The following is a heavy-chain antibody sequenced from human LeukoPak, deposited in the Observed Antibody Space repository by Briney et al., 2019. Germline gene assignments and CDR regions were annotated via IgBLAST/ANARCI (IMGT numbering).Heavy chain of an antibody. J-gene: IGHJ4*02. Sequence: PSETLSLTCAVYGGSFSGYYWSWLRQPPGKGLEWIGEINHSGSTNYNPSLKSRVTISVDTSKNQFSLKLSSVTAADTAVYYCARGVYSDFWSGYYWVFDYWGQGTLVTLSS. CDR2: INHSGST. V-gene: IGHV4-34*01. D-gene: IGHD3-3*01. CDR3: ARGVYSDFWSGYYWVFDY. CDR1: GGSFSGYY.